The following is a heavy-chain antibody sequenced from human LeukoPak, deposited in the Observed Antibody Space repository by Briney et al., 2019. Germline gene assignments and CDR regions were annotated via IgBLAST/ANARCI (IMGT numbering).Heavy chain of an antibody. CDR3: ARDVGGNSAVDY. J-gene: IGHJ4*02. V-gene: IGHV1-2*02. Sequence: ASVKVSCKASGCTFTGYYMHWVRQAPGQGLEWMGWINPNSGGTNYAQKFQGRVTMTRDTSISTAYMELSRLRSDDTAVYYCARDVGGNSAVDYWGQGTLVTVSS. CDR2: INPNSGGT. CDR1: GCTFTGYY. D-gene: IGHD4-23*01.